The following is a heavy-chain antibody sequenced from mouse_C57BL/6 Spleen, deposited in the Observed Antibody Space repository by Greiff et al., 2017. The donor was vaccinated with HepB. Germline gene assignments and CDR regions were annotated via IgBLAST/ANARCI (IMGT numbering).Heavy chain of an antibody. CDR3: ARSVTGNFDY. CDR2: IDPSDSYT. D-gene: IGHD4-1*01. J-gene: IGHJ2*01. CDR1: GYTFTSYW. V-gene: IGHV1-59*01. Sequence: VQLQQPGAELVRPGTSVKLSCKASGYTFTSYWMHWVKQRPGQGLEWIGVIDPSDSYTNYNQKFKGKATLTVDTSSSTAYMQLSSLTSEDSAVYYCARSVTGNFDYWGQGTTLTVSS.